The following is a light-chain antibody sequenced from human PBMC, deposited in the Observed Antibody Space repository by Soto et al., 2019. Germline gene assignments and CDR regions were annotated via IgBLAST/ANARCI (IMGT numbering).Light chain of an antibody. CDR1: QNIDNN. J-gene: IGKJ4*01. Sequence: EIVMTQSPATLSVSPGDRVTLSCRASQNIDNNLAWYQQRPGQPPRLLIYGASTRANGIPARFSGSGSGTEFTLTISSLQSEDFAVYCCQQYNNWPPHTFGGGTKVEIK. CDR2: GAS. CDR3: QQYNNWPPHT. V-gene: IGKV3D-15*01.